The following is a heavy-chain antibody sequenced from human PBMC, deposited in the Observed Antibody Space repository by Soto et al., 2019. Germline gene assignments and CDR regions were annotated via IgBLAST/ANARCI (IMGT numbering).Heavy chain of an antibody. D-gene: IGHD2-2*01. V-gene: IGHV1-18*01. CDR2: ISVYNGNT. CDR3: AGDVACSSTSCYLARGSWWFDP. CDR1: GYTFTSYG. Sequence: ASVKVSCKASGYTFTSYGISWVRQAPGQGLAWMGWISVYNGNTNYAQKLQGRVTMTTDTSTSTAYMEVRSLRSDDTAVYYCAGDVACSSTSCYLARGSWWFDPWGQGTLVTVSS. J-gene: IGHJ5*02.